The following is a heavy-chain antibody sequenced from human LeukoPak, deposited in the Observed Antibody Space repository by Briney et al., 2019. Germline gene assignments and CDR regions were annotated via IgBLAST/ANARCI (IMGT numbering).Heavy chain of an antibody. Sequence: PVKVSCKASGGTFSSYAISWVRQAPGQGLEWMGGIIPIFGTANYAQKFQGRVTITADESTSTAYMELSSLRSEDTAVYYCARLRGGDYYYYYYMDVWGKGTTVTVSS. CDR3: ARLRGGDYYYYYYMDV. V-gene: IGHV1-69*01. J-gene: IGHJ6*03. CDR1: GGTFSSYA. D-gene: IGHD3-10*01. CDR2: IIPIFGTA.